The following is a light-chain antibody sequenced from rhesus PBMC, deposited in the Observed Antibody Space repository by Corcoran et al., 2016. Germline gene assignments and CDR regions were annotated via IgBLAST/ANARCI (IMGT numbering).Light chain of an antibody. Sequence: DIQMTQSPSALSASVGDRVTISCREIQNIYSNLEWYQQKPGKAPKLLFYAASSLQTGIPSRRSGRGSGTGVTLTLRGLQPYDSAASYCQLFYDNPLTFGVGAKVEIK. J-gene: IGKJ4*01. CDR3: QLFYDNPLT. V-gene: IGKV1S12*01. CDR2: AAS. CDR1: QNIYSN.